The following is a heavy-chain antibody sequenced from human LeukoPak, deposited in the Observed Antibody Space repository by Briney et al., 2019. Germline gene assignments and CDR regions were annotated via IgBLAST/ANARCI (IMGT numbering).Heavy chain of an antibody. CDR1: GGTISSYY. J-gene: IGHJ4*02. CDR2: IHYSGST. Sequence: SETLSLTCTVSGGTISSYYWNWIRQPPGKGLEWIGYIHYSGSTKYNPSLKSRVTISVDTSKNQFSLKLSSVTAADTAVYYCARWYSGGWAFDYWGQGTLVTVSS. CDR3: ARWYSGGWAFDY. D-gene: IGHD6-19*01. V-gene: IGHV4-59*08.